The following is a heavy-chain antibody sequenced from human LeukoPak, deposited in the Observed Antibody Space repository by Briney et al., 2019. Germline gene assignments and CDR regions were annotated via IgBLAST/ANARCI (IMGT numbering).Heavy chain of an antibody. CDR1: GGSISSYY. D-gene: IGHD2-2*01. CDR2: INHSGST. Sequence: SETLSLTCTVSGGSISSYYWSWIRQPPGKGLEWIGEINHSGSTNYNPSLKSRVTISVDTSKNQFSLKLSSVTAADTAVYYCARPFVPAAPWAFDIWGQGTMVTVSS. J-gene: IGHJ3*02. CDR3: ARPFVPAAPWAFDI. V-gene: IGHV4-34*01.